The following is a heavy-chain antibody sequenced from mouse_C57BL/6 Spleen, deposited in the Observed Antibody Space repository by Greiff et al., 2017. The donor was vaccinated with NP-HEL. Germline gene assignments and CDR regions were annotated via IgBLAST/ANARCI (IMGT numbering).Heavy chain of an antibody. Sequence: VQLQQSGAELVKPGASVKLSCKASGYTFTEYTIHWVKQRPGQGLEWIGWFYPGSGSIKYNENFKDKATLTADKSSSTVYMELSRLTSEDSAVYFCARHEEADYCSSYDYAMDYWGQGTSVTVSS. V-gene: IGHV1-62-2*01. J-gene: IGHJ4*01. CDR2: FYPGSGSI. D-gene: IGHD1-1*01. CDR3: ARHEEADYCSSYDYAMDY. CDR1: GYTFTEYT.